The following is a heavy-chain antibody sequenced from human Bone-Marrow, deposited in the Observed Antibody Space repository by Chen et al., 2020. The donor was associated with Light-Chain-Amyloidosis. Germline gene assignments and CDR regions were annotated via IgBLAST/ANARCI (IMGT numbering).Heavy chain of an antibody. CDR1: GGTFNSYG. V-gene: IGHV1-69*01. D-gene: IGHD3-3*01. CDR2: IIPMFGRA. Sequence: QVQLVQSGAEVKKPGSSVKVSCRASGGTFNSYGVSWSRQAPGQGLEWMGWIIPMFGRAHYAQKFQGRVTMTADESTNTAYMELSRLGSEDTAVYYCARDETPIFGVVTYNWFDPWGQGTLVTVSS. CDR3: ARDETPIFGVVTYNWFDP. J-gene: IGHJ5*02.